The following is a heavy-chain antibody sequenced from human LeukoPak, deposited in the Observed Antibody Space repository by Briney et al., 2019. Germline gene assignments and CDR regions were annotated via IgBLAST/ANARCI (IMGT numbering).Heavy chain of an antibody. CDR1: GFTFDDYA. V-gene: IGHV3-9*01. Sequence: GGSLRLSCAASGFTFDDYAMHWVRQAPGKGLEWVSGISWNSVSIDYADSVKGRFTISRDNAKNSLYLQMNSLRAEDTAVYYCAPTPAYYYDSSGYYFPRYWGQGTLVTVSS. CDR2: ISWNSVSI. CDR3: APTPAYYYDSSGYYFPRY. J-gene: IGHJ4*02. D-gene: IGHD3-22*01.